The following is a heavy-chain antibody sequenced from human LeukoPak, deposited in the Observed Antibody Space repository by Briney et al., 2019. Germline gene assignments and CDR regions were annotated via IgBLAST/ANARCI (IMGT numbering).Heavy chain of an antibody. CDR3: ARDHQMSDYCDSSIDY. J-gene: IGHJ4*02. D-gene: IGHD3-22*01. CDR2: ITSSSTYT. Sequence: KPGGSLRLSCAASGFSFSSYNMNWVRQTPGKGLEWVSSITSSSTYTFYADSVKGRFTISRDNARNSLYLQMNSLRAEDTAVYYCARDHQMSDYCDSSIDYWGQGTLVTVSS. V-gene: IGHV3-21*01. CDR1: GFSFSSYN.